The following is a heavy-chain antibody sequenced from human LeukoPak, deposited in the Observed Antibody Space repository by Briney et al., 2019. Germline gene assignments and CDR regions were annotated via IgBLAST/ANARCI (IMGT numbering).Heavy chain of an antibody. J-gene: IGHJ6*03. CDR3: ARGNYDSSGYSEGYYYYYMDV. D-gene: IGHD3-22*01. V-gene: IGHV1-69*06. CDR1: GGTFSSYA. CDR2: IIPIFGTA. Sequence: ASVKVSCKASGGTFSSYAISWVRQAPGQGLEWMGGIIPIFGTANYAQKFQGRVTITADKSTSTAYMELSSLRSEDTAVYYCARGNYDSSGYSEGYYYYYMDVWGKGTTVTVSS.